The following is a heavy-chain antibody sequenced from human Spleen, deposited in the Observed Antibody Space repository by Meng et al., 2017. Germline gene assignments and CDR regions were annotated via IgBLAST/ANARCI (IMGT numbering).Heavy chain of an antibody. J-gene: IGHJ6*02. V-gene: IGHV3-23*01. CDR2: ISGSGGST. CDR1: GFTFSSYA. CDR3: ARDYGVGMPLFGMDV. Sequence: GESLKISCAASGFTFSSYAMSWVRQAPGKGLEWVSAISGSGGSTYYADSVKGRFTISRDNSKNTLYLQMNSLRAEDTAVYYCARDYGVGMPLFGMDVWGQGTTVTVSS. D-gene: IGHD2-21*01.